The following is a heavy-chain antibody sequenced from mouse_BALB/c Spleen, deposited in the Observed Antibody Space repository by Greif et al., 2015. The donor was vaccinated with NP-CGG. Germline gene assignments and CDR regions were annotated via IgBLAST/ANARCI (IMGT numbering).Heavy chain of an antibody. Sequence: VQLKESGGGLVKPGGSLKLSCAASGFTFSDYYMYWVRQTPEKRLEWVATISDGGSYTYYPDSVKGRFTISRDNAKNNLYLQMSSLKSEDTAMYYCARDENYYGSSYGFAYWGQGTLVTVSA. CDR3: ARDENYYGSSYGFAY. CDR1: GFTFSDYY. CDR2: ISDGGSYT. J-gene: IGHJ3*01. V-gene: IGHV5-4*02. D-gene: IGHD1-1*01.